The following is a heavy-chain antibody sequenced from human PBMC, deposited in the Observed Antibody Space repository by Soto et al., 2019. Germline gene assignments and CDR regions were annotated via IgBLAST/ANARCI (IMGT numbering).Heavy chain of an antibody. J-gene: IGHJ4*02. Sequence: EVQLVESGGGLVQPGRSLRLSCAASGFTFDDYAMHWVRQAPGKGLEWVSGISWNSGSIGYADSVKGRFTISRDNAKNSLYLQMNSLRAEDAALYYCAKETTNWGQGTLVTVSS. CDR2: ISWNSGSI. CDR3: AKETTN. V-gene: IGHV3-9*01. CDR1: GFTFDDYA. D-gene: IGHD4-17*01.